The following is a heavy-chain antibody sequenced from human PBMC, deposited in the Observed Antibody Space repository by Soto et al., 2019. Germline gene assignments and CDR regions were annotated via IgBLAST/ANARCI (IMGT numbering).Heavy chain of an antibody. Sequence: PSETLSLTCTVSGGSISSGGYYWSWIRQHPGKGLEWIGYIYHSGTTYYNPSLKSRVTISVDTSKNQFSLKLTSVTAADTAVYFCAGGRGNQLLGWFGPWGQGTLVTVSS. J-gene: IGHJ5*02. CDR1: GGSISSGGYY. D-gene: IGHD2-2*01. CDR2: IYHSGTT. CDR3: AGGRGNQLLGWFGP. V-gene: IGHV4-31*03.